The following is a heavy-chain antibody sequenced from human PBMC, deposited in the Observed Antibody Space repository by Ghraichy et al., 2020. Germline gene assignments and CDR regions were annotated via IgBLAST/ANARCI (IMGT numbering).Heavy chain of an antibody. V-gene: IGHV1-2*06. CDR1: GYTFTGYY. CDR3: AREITIFGVVILQYYFDY. Sequence: ASVKVSCKASGYTFTGYYMHWVRQAPGQGLEWMGRINPNSGGTNYAQKFQGRVTMTRDTSISTAYMELSRLRSDDTAVYYCAREITIFGVVILQYYFDYWGQGTLVTVSS. CDR2: INPNSGGT. J-gene: IGHJ4*02. D-gene: IGHD3-3*01.